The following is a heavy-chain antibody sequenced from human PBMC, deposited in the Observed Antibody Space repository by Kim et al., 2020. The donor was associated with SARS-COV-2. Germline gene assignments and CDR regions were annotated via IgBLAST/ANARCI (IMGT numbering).Heavy chain of an antibody. D-gene: IGHD5-12*01. V-gene: IGHV3-33*08. CDR3: ARGTRGYSGYSMDV. J-gene: IGHJ6*02. Sequence: GGSLRLSCAASGFTFSSYGMHWVRQAPGKGLEWVAVIWYDGSNKYYADSVKGRFTISRDNSKNTLYLQMNSLRAEDTAVYYCARGTRGYSGYSMDVWGQGTTVTVSS. CDR1: GFTFSSYG. CDR2: IWYDGSNK.